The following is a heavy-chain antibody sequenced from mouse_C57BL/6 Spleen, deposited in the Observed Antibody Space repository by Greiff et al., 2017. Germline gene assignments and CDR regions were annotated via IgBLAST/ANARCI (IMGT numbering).Heavy chain of an antibody. D-gene: IGHD1-1*01. CDR2: IFPGSGST. V-gene: IGHV1-9*01. CDR3: AKYYGSSYGY. J-gene: IGHJ2*01. Sequence: VQLQQSGPELMKPGASGRLSSKAPGYTFTGSWLEGVKQRPGHGLGWIGKIFPGSGSTNYNEKFKGKATFTADTSSNTAYMHLSSLTTEDSAIYYCAKYYGSSYGYWGQGTTLTVSS. CDR1: GYTFTGSW.